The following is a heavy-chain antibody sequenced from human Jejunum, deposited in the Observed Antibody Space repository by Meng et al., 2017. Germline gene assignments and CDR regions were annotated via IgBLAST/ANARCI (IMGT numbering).Heavy chain of an antibody. CDR2: ISTSSNYI. V-gene: IGHV3-21*02. Sequence: EVQLVESGGGLVKPGGSLRLSCAASGFTFSDYTMTWVRQAPGKGLEWVSYISTSSNYIYYADSLKGRSAVSRDNAENSLYLQIDALRAEDSAVYYCARNSGWFDVWGQGTLVTVSS. CDR1: GFTFSDYT. D-gene: IGHD6-19*01. CDR3: ARNSGWFDV. J-gene: IGHJ5*02.